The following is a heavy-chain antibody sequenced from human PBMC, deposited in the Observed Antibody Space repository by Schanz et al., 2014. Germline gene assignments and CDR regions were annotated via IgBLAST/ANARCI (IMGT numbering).Heavy chain of an antibody. Sequence: QVQLQESGPGLVKPSETLSLTCTVSGGSISGSYWSWIRQPPGKGLEWIGYIYYTASTNYNPSLRSRVTISADTSKNQFSLKLTSVTAADSAVYFCTRGNALDVWGQGTTVTVSS. CDR3: TRGNALDV. CDR2: IYYTAST. CDR1: GGSISGSY. D-gene: IGHD1-1*01. V-gene: IGHV4-59*01. J-gene: IGHJ6*02.